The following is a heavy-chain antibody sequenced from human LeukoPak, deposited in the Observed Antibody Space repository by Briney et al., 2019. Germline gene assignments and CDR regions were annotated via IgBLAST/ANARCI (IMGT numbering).Heavy chain of an antibody. J-gene: IGHJ4*02. V-gene: IGHV4-38-2*02. Sequence: SETLSLTCTVSGYSISSGYYWGWIRQPPGKGLERIGSIYHSGSTYYNPSLKSRVTISVDTSKNQFSLKLSSVTAADTAVYYCARDYNSADYAKPDYWGQGTLVTVSS. CDR1: GYSISSGYY. D-gene: IGHD4-17*01. CDR3: ARDYNSADYAKPDY. CDR2: IYHSGST.